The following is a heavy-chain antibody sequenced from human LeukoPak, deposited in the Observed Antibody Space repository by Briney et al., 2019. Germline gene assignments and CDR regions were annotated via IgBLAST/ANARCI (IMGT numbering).Heavy chain of an antibody. CDR1: GGPVSSGSYY. Sequence: PSETLSLTCTVSGGPVSSGSYYWSWIRQPPGKGLEWIGYIYYSGSTNYNPSLKSRVTISVDTSKNQFSLRLSSVTAADTAVYYCAREDRSWGGFDPWGQGTLVTVSS. V-gene: IGHV4-61*01. CDR3: AREDRSWGGFDP. J-gene: IGHJ5*02. CDR2: IYYSGST. D-gene: IGHD1-26*01.